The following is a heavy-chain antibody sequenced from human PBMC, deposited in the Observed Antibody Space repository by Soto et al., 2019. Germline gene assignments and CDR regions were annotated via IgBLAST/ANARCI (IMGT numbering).Heavy chain of an antibody. Sequence: GGSLRLSCAASGFTFSNAWMNWVRQAPGKGLEWVGRIKSKTDGGTTDYAAPVKGRFTISRDDSKNTLYLQMNSLKTEDTAVYYCTTAGGGVIVRGLTGLQLLNGYWGQGTLVTVSS. J-gene: IGHJ4*02. CDR1: GFTFSNAW. D-gene: IGHD3-16*02. V-gene: IGHV3-15*07. CDR3: TTAGGGVIVRGLTGLQLLNGY. CDR2: IKSKTDGGTT.